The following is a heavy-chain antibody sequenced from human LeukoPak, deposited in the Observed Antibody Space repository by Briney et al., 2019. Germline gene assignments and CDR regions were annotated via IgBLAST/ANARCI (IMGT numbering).Heavy chain of an antibody. D-gene: IGHD3-22*01. Sequence: PGGSLRLSCAASGFTFSSYWMNWVRQAPGKGLERVANIKQDGSEKYYVDSVKGRFTISRDNAKNSLYLQMNSLRAEDTAVYYCARAYYYDSSGYPMDGGFDMWGQGTMVTVSS. CDR2: IKQDGSEK. J-gene: IGHJ3*02. V-gene: IGHV3-7*04. CDR1: GFTFSSYW. CDR3: ARAYYYDSSGYPMDGGFDM.